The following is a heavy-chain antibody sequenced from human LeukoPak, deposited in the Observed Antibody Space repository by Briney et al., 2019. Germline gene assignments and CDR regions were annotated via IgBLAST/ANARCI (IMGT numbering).Heavy chain of an antibody. CDR1: GGSISSGGYS. V-gene: IGHV4-30-2*02. CDR3: ASSGPSLWSGYYTGNYYYYYMDV. D-gene: IGHD3-3*01. CDR2: IYHSGST. Sequence: SQTLSLTCAVSGGSISSGGYSWSWIRQPPGKGLEWIGYIYHSGSTYYNPSLKSRVTISVDTSKNQFSLKLSSVTAADTAVYYCASSGPSLWSGYYTGNYYYYYMDVWGKGTTVTVSS. J-gene: IGHJ6*03.